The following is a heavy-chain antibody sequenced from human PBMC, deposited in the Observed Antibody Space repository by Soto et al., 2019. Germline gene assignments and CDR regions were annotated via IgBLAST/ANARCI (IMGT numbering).Heavy chain of an antibody. J-gene: IGHJ4*02. D-gene: IGHD3-22*01. Sequence: PGGSLRLSCAASGFTFSSYAMSWVRQAPGKGLEWVSAISGSGGSTYYADSVKGRFTISRDNSKNTLYLQMNSLRAEDTAVYYCAKGLRYYYDSSATPDYWGQGTLVTVSS. V-gene: IGHV3-23*01. CDR2: ISGSGGST. CDR1: GFTFSSYA. CDR3: AKGLRYYYDSSATPDY.